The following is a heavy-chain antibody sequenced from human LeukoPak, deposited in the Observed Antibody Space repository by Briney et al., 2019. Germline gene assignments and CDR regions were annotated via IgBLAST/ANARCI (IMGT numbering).Heavy chain of an antibody. CDR3: ARAPGYDRLYFDY. V-gene: IGHV4-59*01. J-gene: IGHJ4*02. CDR1: GGSISSYY. D-gene: IGHD5-12*01. CDR2: IYYSGST. Sequence: SETLSLTCTVSGGSISSYYWSWIRQPPGKGLEWIGYIYYSGSTNYNPSLKSRVTISVDTSKNQFSLKLSSVTAADTAVYYCARAPGYDRLYFDYWGQGTLVTVSS.